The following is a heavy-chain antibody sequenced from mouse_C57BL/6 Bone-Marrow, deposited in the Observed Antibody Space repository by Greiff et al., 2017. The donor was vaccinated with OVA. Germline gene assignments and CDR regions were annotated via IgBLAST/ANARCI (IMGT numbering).Heavy chain of an antibody. D-gene: IGHD2-2*01. CDR1: GFTFSSYG. V-gene: IGHV5-6*01. CDR3: ARLNGWYYFDY. CDR2: ISSGGSYT. J-gene: IGHJ2*01. Sequence: EVQLMESGGDLVKPGGSLKLSCAASGFTFSSYGMSWVRQTPDKRLEWVATISSGGSYTYYPDSVKGRFTISRDNAKNTLYLQMSSLKSEDTAMYYCARLNGWYYFDYWGQGTTLTVSS.